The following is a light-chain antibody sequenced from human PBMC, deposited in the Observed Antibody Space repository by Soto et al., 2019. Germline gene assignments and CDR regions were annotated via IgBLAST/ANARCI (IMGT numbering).Light chain of an antibody. V-gene: IGLV2-14*01. Sequence: QSVLTQPASVSGSPGQSVTISCTGTSSDVGGYNYVSWYQQHPGKAPKLMISEVSNRPSGVSNRFSGSKSGNTASLTISGLQAEDEADYYCCSFTSSTTYVFGTGTKLTVL. CDR2: EVS. CDR3: CSFTSSTTYV. J-gene: IGLJ1*01. CDR1: SSDVGGYNY.